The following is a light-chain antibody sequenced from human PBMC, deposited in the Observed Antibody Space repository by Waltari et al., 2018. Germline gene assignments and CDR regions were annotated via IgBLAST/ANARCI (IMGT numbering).Light chain of an antibody. CDR2: GAS. Sequence: EIVLTQSPGTLSLSPGERATLSCRASQRVRSSQLAWYQQKPGQAPRLLIYGASIRLTGIPDRCSGGESGTDFTLTISRLEPEDFAVYYCQQYGGAYTFGQGTKLEIK. CDR3: QQYGGAYT. CDR1: QRVRSSQ. J-gene: IGKJ2*01. V-gene: IGKV3-20*01.